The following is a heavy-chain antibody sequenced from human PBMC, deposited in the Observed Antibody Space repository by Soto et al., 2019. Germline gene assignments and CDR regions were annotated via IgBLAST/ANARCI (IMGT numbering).Heavy chain of an antibody. D-gene: IGHD3-10*01. CDR3: VRGVLS. CDR1: GGSISSGGYY. Sequence: QVQLQESGPGLVKASQTLSLTCNVSGGSISSGGYYWTWIRQHPGKGLEWIGNIHHSGSTFYNPSLKSRVSIPVDTSKNQFSLKLSSVTAAYTAVYFCVRGVLSWGQGTLVTVSS. J-gene: IGHJ1*01. CDR2: IHHSGST. V-gene: IGHV4-31*03.